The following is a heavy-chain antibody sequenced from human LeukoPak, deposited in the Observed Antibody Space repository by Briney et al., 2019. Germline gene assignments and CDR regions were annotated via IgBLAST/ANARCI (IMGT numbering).Heavy chain of an antibody. V-gene: IGHV1-58*01. CDR2: IVVGSGDT. J-gene: IGHJ4*02. CDR3: AAGLLALFRNFDY. CDR1: GFTLTSSA. D-gene: IGHD2-21*02. Sequence: GTSVKVSCKTSGFTLTSSAVQWVRQARGQRLEWIGWIVVGSGDTSYAQKFQERVSISRDMSTSTAYMELSSLRSEDTAVYYCAAGLLALFRNFDYWGQGTLVTVSS.